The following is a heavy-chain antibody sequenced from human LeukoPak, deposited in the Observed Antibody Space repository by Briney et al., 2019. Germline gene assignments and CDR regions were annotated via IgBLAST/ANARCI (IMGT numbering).Heavy chain of an antibody. V-gene: IGHV1-24*01. CDR1: GYTLTESS. Sequence: ASVKVSCKVSGYTLTESSMHWVRQAPGKGLEWMGGFDPEDGETIYAQKFQGRVTMTEDTSTDTAYMELSSLRSEDTAVYYCATVGSGGATLDFDYWGQGTLVTVSS. D-gene: IGHD1-26*01. J-gene: IGHJ4*02. CDR3: ATVGSGGATLDFDY. CDR2: FDPEDGET.